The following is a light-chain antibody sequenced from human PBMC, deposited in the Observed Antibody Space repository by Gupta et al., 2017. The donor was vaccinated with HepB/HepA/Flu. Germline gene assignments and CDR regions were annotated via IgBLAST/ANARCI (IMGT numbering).Light chain of an antibody. J-gene: IGLJ2*01. CDR2: QDS. V-gene: IGLV3-1*01. CDR1: KLGDKY. CDR3: QAWDSIVV. Sequence: SYDLIQPPSVSVSPGQTASITCSGDKLGDKYASWYQQKPGQSPVLVMYQDSKRPSGIPERFSGSNSGNTATLTISGTQAMEEADYYCQAWDSIVVFGGGTKLTVL.